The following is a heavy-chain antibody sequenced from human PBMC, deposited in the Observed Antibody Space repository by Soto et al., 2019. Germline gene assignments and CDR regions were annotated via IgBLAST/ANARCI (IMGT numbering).Heavy chain of an antibody. CDR1: GGTFSSYA. CDR2: IIPIFGTA. J-gene: IGHJ3*02. D-gene: IGHD3-22*01. Sequence: GASVKVSCKASGGTFSSYAISWSRQAPGQGLEWMGGIIPIFGTANYAQKFQGRVTITADESTSTAYMELSSLRSEDTAVYYCARDPADYYDSSQDAFDIWGQGTMVTVSS. CDR3: ARDPADYYDSSQDAFDI. V-gene: IGHV1-69*13.